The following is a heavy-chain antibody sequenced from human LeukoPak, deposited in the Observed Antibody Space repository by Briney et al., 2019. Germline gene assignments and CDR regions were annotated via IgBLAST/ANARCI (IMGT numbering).Heavy chain of an antibody. D-gene: IGHD3-22*01. CDR2: IYSGGST. CDR3: ARDIAYDSSGYYSPHFDY. J-gene: IGHJ4*02. Sequence: GGSLRLSCAASGFTVSSNYMSWVRQAPGKGLEWVSFIYSGGSTYYSDSVKGRFTISRDNSKNTLYLQMNSLRAEDTAVYYWARDIAYDSSGYYSPHFDYWGQGTLVTVSS. CDR1: GFTVSSNY. V-gene: IGHV3-53*01.